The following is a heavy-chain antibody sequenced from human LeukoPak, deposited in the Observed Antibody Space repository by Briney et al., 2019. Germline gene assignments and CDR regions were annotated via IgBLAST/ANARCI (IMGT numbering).Heavy chain of an antibody. CDR3: AKHGRGNNSRDYFDY. CDR2: ITGGSGRT. D-gene: IGHD5-12*01. J-gene: IGHJ4*02. V-gene: IGHV3-23*01. CDR1: GFSFNVYS. Sequence: GGSLRLSCAASGFSFNVYSMNWVRQAPGKGLEWVSTITGGSGRTYYTNSVKGRFTISRDHSENTLYLQMNSLRAEDTAVYHCAKHGRGNNSRDYFDYWGQGTLVTVSS.